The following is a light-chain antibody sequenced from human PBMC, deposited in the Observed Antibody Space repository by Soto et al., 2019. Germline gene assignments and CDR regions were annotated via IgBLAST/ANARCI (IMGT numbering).Light chain of an antibody. Sequence: EIVMTQSPATLSVSPGERATLSGRASQSVSSNLDWYQQKPGQAPRLLIYGASTRATGIPARFSGSGSGTEFTLTISSLQSEDFAVYYCQQYNNWPPWTFGQGTKVE. V-gene: IGKV3-15*01. CDR2: GAS. CDR1: QSVSSN. CDR3: QQYNNWPPWT. J-gene: IGKJ1*01.